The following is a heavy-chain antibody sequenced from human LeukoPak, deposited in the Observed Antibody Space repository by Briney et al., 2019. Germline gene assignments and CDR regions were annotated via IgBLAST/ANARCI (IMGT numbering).Heavy chain of an antibody. Sequence: NPGGSPRLSCVVSGFPFTNAWMSWVRQAPGKGLEWVGRIKSKTDGGTADYAAPVRGRFTMWRDDARSALYLQMDSPQTEDTAVYYCTPDLMDVWGKGTTVTVSS. J-gene: IGHJ6*03. CDR3: TPDLMDV. CDR1: GFPFTNAW. V-gene: IGHV3-15*01. CDR2: IKSKTDGGTA.